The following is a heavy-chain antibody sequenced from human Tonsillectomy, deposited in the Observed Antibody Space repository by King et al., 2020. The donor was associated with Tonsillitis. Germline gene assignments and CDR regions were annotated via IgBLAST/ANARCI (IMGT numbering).Heavy chain of an antibody. J-gene: IGHJ5*02. CDR2: IYYSGST. CDR1: GGSISSGGYY. D-gene: IGHD3-10*01. CDR3: ARGRAVVLGPITNWFDP. Sequence: QLQESGPGLVKPSQTLSLTCTVSGGSISSGGYYWSWIRQHPGKGLEWIGYIYYSGSTYYNPSLKSRVTISVDTSKNQFSLKLSSVTAADTAVYYCARGRAVVLGPITNWFDPWGQGTLVTVSS. V-gene: IGHV4-31*03.